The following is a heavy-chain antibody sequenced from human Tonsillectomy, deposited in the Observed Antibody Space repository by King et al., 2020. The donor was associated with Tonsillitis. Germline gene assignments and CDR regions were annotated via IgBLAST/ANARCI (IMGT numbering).Heavy chain of an antibody. CDR2: IYSGVSST. D-gene: IGHD3-10*01. V-gene: IGHV3-23*03. Sequence: VQLVESGGGLVQPGGSLRLSCAASGFTFSAYAMSWVRQAPGKGLEWVSVIYSGVSSTYFADSVKGRFTISRDNSKNTLYLQMNSLRAEDTAVYYCAKVSPIDASGSYYNLYFDYWGQGTLVTVSS. CDR1: GFTFSAYA. J-gene: IGHJ4*02. CDR3: AKVSPIDASGSYYNLYFDY.